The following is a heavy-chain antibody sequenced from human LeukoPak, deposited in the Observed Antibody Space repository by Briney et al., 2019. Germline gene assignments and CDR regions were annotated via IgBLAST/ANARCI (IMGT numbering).Heavy chain of an antibody. CDR3: ARRGSDTAVARTYYFDY. CDR1: GYTFTSYA. D-gene: IGHD5-18*01. J-gene: IGHJ4*02. V-gene: IGHV1-3*01. CDR2: INAGNGNT. Sequence: AASVKVSCKASGYTFTSYAMHWVRQPPGQRLEWMGWINAGNGNTKYSQKFQGRVTITRDTSASTAYMELSSLRSEDTAVYYCARRGSDTAVARTYYFDYWGQGTLVTVSS.